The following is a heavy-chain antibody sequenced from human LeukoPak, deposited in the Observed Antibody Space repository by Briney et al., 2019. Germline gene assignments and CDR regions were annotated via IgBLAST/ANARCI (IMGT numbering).Heavy chain of an antibody. CDR2: INHSGST. D-gene: IGHD5-12*01. Sequence: SETLSLTCAVYGGSFSGYYWSWIRQPPGKGLEWIGEINHSGSTNYNPSLKSRVTISVDTSKNQFSLKLSSVTAADTAVYYCARGVGSGYDGYYYGMDVWGQGTTVTVSS. CDR1: GGSFSGYY. CDR3: ARGVGSGYDGYYYGMDV. J-gene: IGHJ6*02. V-gene: IGHV4-34*01.